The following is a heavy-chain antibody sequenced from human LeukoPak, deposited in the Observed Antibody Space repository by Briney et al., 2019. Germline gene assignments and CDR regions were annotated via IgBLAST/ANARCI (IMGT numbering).Heavy chain of an antibody. CDR1: GFILSSYT. V-gene: IGHV3-21*01. CDR3: WRDSPYDASL. CDR2: ITSSPNDM. Sequence: GGSLRLSCAASGFILSSYTIHWVRQAPGKGLEWVSSITSSPNDMHYADSLRDRFTVSRDNANNSLHLQVDSLRVEDTAVYYCWRDSPYDASLWGQGTLVTVSS. D-gene: IGHD3-16*01. J-gene: IGHJ4*02.